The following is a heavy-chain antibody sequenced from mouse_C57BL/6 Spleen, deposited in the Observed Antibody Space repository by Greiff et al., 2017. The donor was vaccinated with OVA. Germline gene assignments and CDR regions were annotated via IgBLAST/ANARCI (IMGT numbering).Heavy chain of an antibody. CDR1: GYAFSSSW. Sequence: VQLQQSGPELVKPGASVKISCKASGYAFSSSWMNWVKQRPGKGLEWIGRIYPGDGDTTYNGKFKGKATLTADKSSSTAYMQLSSLTSEDSAVYFCARSTVVAPFDYGGQGTTLTVSS. CDR3: ARSTVVAPFDY. D-gene: IGHD1-1*01. J-gene: IGHJ2*01. CDR2: IYPGDGDT. V-gene: IGHV1-82*01.